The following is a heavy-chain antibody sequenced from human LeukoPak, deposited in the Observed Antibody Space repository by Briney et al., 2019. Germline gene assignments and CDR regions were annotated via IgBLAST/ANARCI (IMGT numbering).Heavy chain of an antibody. Sequence: PGGSLRLSCAASGFTFSSYDMSWVRQAPGKGLEWVSAISGSGGSTYYADSVKGRFTISRDNSKNTLYLQMNSLRAEDTAVYYCARRISYYYDSSGRTFDYWGQGTLVTVSP. CDR1: GFTFSSYD. D-gene: IGHD3-22*01. V-gene: IGHV3-23*01. J-gene: IGHJ4*02. CDR2: ISGSGGST. CDR3: ARRISYYYDSSGRTFDY.